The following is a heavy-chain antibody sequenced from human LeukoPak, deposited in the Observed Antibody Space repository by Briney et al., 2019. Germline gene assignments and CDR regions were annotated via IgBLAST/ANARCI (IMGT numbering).Heavy chain of an antibody. D-gene: IGHD3-10*01. CDR3: ARDLKRGILLWFGELLYPPSYGMDV. CDR1: GFTFSSYA. CDR2: ISYDGSNK. J-gene: IGHJ6*02. Sequence: GGSLRLSCAASGFTFSSYAMHWVRQAPGKGLEWVAVISYDGSNKYYADSVKGRFTISRDNSKNTLYPQMNSLRAEDTAVYYCARDLKRGILLWFGELLYPPSYGMDVWGQGTTVTVSS. V-gene: IGHV3-30-3*01.